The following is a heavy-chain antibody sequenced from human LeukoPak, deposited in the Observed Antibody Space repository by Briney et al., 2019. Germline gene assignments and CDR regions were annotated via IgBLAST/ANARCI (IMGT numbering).Heavy chain of an antibody. CDR1: GFAFRSYW. D-gene: IGHD5-18*01. CDR3: ARDHNYGSDY. J-gene: IGHJ4*02. CDR2: IKEDGSEK. Sequence: GGSLRLSCAASGFAFRSYWMSWVRQAPGKGLEWVANIKEDGSEKYYVDSVKGRFTISRDSAKNSLYLQMNSLRVEDTAVYYCARDHNYGSDYWGQGTLVTVSS. V-gene: IGHV3-7*03.